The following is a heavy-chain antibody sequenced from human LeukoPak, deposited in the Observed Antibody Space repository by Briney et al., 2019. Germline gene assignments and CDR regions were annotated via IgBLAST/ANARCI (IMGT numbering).Heavy chain of an antibody. V-gene: IGHV1-18*01. CDR3: ARDDYGGNPHDAFDI. Sequence: GASVKVSCKASGYTFTSYGISWVRQAPGQGLEWMGWISAYNGNTNYAQKLQGRVTMTTDTSTSTAYMELRSLRSDDTAVYYCARDDYGGNPHDAFDIWGQGTMVTVSS. CDR2: ISAYNGNT. CDR1: GYTFTSYG. D-gene: IGHD4-23*01. J-gene: IGHJ3*02.